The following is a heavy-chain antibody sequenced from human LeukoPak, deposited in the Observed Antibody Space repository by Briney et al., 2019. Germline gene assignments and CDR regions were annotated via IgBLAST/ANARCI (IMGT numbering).Heavy chain of an antibody. J-gene: IGHJ5*02. D-gene: IGHD3-10*01. V-gene: IGHV4-34*01. CDR1: GGSFSGYY. Sequence: PSETLSLTCAVYGGSFSGYYWSWIRQPPGKGLEWIGEINHSGRTNYNPSLNSRVTISVDTSKNQFSLMLNPVTAADTAVYYCARGDGLWFGELASYNWFDPWGQGTLVTVSS. CDR2: INHSGRT. CDR3: ARGDGLWFGELASYNWFDP.